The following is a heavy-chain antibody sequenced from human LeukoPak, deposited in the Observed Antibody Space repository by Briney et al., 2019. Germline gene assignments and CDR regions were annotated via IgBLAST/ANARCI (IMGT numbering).Heavy chain of an antibody. J-gene: IGHJ4*02. CDR2: ISSSSSYI. V-gene: IGHV3-21*01. CDR1: GFTFSSYS. Sequence: GGSLRLSCAASGFTFSSYSMNWVRQAPGKGLEWVSSISSSSSYIYYADSVKGRFTISRDNAKNSLYLQMNSLRAEDTAVYYCAREVIDPDYGDPVFDNWGQGTLVTVSS. CDR3: AREVIDPDYGDPVFDN. D-gene: IGHD4-17*01.